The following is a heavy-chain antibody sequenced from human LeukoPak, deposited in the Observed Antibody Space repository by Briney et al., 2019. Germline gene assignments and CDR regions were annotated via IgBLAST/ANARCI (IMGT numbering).Heavy chain of an antibody. J-gene: IGHJ6*03. CDR1: GFTFSSYA. Sequence: GGSLRLSCAASGFTFSSYAMSWVRQAPGKGLEWVSAISGSGGSTYYADSVKGRFTISRDNSKNTLYLQMNSLRAEDTAVYYCAKDAYDFWSGSQSHYYYYMDVWGKGTTVTVSS. CDR2: ISGSGGST. CDR3: AKDAYDFWSGSQSHYYYYMDV. D-gene: IGHD3-3*01. V-gene: IGHV3-23*01.